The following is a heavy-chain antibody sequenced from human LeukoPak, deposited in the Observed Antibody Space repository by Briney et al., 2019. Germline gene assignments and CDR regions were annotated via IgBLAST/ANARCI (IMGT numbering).Heavy chain of an antibody. CDR2: ISYDGSNK. V-gene: IGHV3-30-3*01. D-gene: IGHD2-2*01. CDR1: GFTFSSYA. Sequence: GGSLRLSCAASGFTFSSYAMHWVRQAPGKGLEWVAVISYDGSNKYYADSVKGRFTISRDNSKNTLYLQMNSLRAEDTAVYYCARGEKYQLPSIYKALTPPPGEIDYWGQGTLVTVSS. J-gene: IGHJ4*02. CDR3: ARGEKYQLPSIYKALTPPPGEIDY.